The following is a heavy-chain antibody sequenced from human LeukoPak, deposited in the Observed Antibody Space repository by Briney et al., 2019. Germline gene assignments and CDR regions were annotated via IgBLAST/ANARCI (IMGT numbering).Heavy chain of an antibody. Sequence: ASVKVSCKASGYCFTSYGISWVREAPGQGLEWMGWISAYNANTQYAQKLQGRVTMTTDTSTSTAYMELRSLRSDDTAVYYCARDRSYYDSSAYYMVGYWGQGTLVTVSS. D-gene: IGHD3-22*01. V-gene: IGHV1-18*01. CDR3: ARDRSYYDSSAYYMVGY. CDR1: GYCFTSYG. J-gene: IGHJ4*02. CDR2: ISAYNANT.